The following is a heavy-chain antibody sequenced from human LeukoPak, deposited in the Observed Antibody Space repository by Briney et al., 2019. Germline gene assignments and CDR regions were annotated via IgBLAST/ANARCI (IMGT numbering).Heavy chain of an antibody. CDR1: GFTFNNAW. J-gene: IGHJ4*02. V-gene: IGHV3-15*01. D-gene: IGHD3-3*01. CDR2: IKSKTDGGTT. Sequence: GGSLRLSCSASGFTFNNAWMSWVRQAPGKGLEWVGRIKSKTDGGTTDYAAPVKGRITISRDDSKNTLYLQMNSLRTEDTAVYFCSTHSYDFWTGYDSSYFDRWGQGTLVTVSS. CDR3: STHSYDFWTGYDSSYFDR.